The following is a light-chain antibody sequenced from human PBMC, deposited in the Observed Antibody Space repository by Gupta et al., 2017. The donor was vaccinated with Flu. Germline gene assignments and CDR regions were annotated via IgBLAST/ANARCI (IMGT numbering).Light chain of an antibody. CDR3: AAWDISLNGWV. V-gene: IGLV1-44*01. CDR2: SNN. CDR1: RSNIGSTT. Sequence: QSVLTQSPSASGTPGQRGTLSCSGSRSNIGSTTVNWYRQLPGTAPKLLIHSNNQRPSGVPERFSGSKSGTSTSLAISGLQSEDEANYYCAAWDISLNGWVFGGGTKLTVL. J-gene: IGLJ3*02.